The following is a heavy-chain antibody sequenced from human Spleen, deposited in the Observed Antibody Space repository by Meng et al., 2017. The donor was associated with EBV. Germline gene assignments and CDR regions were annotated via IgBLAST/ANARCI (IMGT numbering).Heavy chain of an antibody. J-gene: IGHJ4*02. D-gene: IGHD2-21*01. CDR1: GGSLESNNW. Sequence: QVSWQGSGPGLVKPSGTLSLTCAVSGGSLESNNWWTWVRQPPGKGLEWIGEIYHSGITNYNPSLESRVTISVDKSNSHFSLRLTSVTAADTAIYYCARRDIGLIAWSPERSDYWGQGTLVTVSS. CDR3: ARRDIGLIAWSPERSDY. CDR2: IYHSGIT. V-gene: IGHV4-4*02.